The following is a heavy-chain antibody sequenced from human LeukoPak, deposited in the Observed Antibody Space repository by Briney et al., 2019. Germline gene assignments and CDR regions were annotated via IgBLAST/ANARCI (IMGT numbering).Heavy chain of an antibody. CDR3: AKDTSGQWLPRGYYYYGMDV. CDR1: GFTFSSYG. Sequence: GGSLRLSCAASGFTFSSYGMHWVRQAPGKGLEWVAVISYDGSNKYYADSVKGRFTISRDNSKNTLYLQMNRLRAEDTAVYYCAKDTSGQWLPRGYYYYGMDVWGQGTTVTVSS. V-gene: IGHV3-30*18. CDR2: ISYDGSNK. D-gene: IGHD6-19*01. J-gene: IGHJ6*02.